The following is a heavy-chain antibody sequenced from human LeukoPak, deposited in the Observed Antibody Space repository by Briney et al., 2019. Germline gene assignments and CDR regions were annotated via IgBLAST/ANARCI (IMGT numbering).Heavy chain of an antibody. CDR3: ARVDDYSGGWAFDY. Sequence: PSQTLSLTCTVSGGSISSGGYYWSWIRQPPGTGLEWIGYIYYSGSTNYNPSLKSRVTISVDTSKNQFSLKLSSVTAADTAVYYCARVDDYSGGWAFDYWGQGTLVTVSS. J-gene: IGHJ4*02. CDR1: GGSISSGGYY. CDR2: IYYSGST. D-gene: IGHD6-19*01. V-gene: IGHV4-61*08.